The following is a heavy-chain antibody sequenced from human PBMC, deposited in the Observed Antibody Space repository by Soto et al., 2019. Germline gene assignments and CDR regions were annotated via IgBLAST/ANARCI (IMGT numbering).Heavy chain of an antibody. CDR1: GFTFSSYA. D-gene: IGHD2-2*01. CDR2: ISDSGGST. Sequence: GGSLRLSCAASGFTFSSYAMSWVRQAPGKGLEWVSTISDSGGSTYYADSVKGRFTISRDNSKNTLYLQMNSLRAEDTAVYYCAKTPYCSSTSCAWGSYYYYYMDVWGKGTTVTVSS. CDR3: AKTPYCSSTSCAWGSYYYYYMDV. J-gene: IGHJ6*03. V-gene: IGHV3-23*01.